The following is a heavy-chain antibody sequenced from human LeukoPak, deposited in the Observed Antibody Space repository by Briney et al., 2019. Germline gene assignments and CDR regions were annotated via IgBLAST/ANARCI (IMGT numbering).Heavy chain of an antibody. D-gene: IGHD3-22*01. Sequence: GASVNVSCKSSGATFSSYAISWVRQAPGQGLEPMGGIIPIFGTANYAQKFQGRVTITADESTSTAYMELSSLRSEDTAVYYCARVMNYYDSVAFDIWGQGTMVTVSS. J-gene: IGHJ3*02. CDR2: IIPIFGTA. V-gene: IGHV1-69*13. CDR1: GATFSSYA. CDR3: ARVMNYYDSVAFDI.